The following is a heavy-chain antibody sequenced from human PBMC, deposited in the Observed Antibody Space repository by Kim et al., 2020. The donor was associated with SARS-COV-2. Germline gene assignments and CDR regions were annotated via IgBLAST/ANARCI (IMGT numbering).Heavy chain of an antibody. CDR1: GFTFSSYG. V-gene: IGHV3-30*18. CDR3: AKDQQLVRSRVFIRYYYGMDV. CDR2: ISYDGSNK. D-gene: IGHD6-13*01. J-gene: IGHJ6*02. Sequence: GGSLRLSCAASGFTFSSYGMHWVRQAPGKGLEWVAVISYDGSNKYYADSVKGRFTISRDNSKNTLYLQMNSLRAEDTAVYYCAKDQQLVRSRVFIRYYYGMDVWGQGTTVTVSS.